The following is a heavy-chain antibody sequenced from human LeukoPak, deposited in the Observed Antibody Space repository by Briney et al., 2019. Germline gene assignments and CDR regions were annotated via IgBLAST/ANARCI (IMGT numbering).Heavy chain of an antibody. CDR2: ISGSGGST. D-gene: IGHD2-21*01. V-gene: IGHV3-23*01. CDR1: GFTFSNYA. CDR3: AKVAGFQKGYFDY. Sequence: GGSLRLSCAASGFTFSNYAMSWVRQAPGKGLEWVSSISGSGGSTYYADSVKGRFTISRDNSKNTLDLQMNSLRAEDTAVYYCAKVAGFQKGYFDYWGQGTLVTVSS. J-gene: IGHJ4*02.